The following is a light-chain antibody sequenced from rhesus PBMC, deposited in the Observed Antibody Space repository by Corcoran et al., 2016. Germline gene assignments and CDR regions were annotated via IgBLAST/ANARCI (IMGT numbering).Light chain of an antibody. Sequence: DIQMTQSPSSLSASVGDKVTITCQASQSISSWLAWYQQKPGNATKPLIYQASSLETGVPSRFSGSGSGTDVTLTISSLHPEDFATYYCQQYNSAPPTFGQGTKVEIK. CDR2: QAS. V-gene: IGKV1-16*01. CDR1: QSISSW. J-gene: IGKJ1*01. CDR3: QQYNSAPPT.